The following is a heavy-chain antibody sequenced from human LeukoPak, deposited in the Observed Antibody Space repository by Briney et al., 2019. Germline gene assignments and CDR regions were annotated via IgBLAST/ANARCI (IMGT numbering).Heavy chain of an antibody. J-gene: IGHJ4*02. Sequence: GGSLRLSCAASGFTFDDYGMNWVRQAPGKGLEWVSSISSSSSYIYYADSVKGRFTISRDNAKNSLYLQMNSLRAEDTAVYYCARDSRTIFGVVIASTPFDYWGQGTLVTVSS. CDR3: ARDSRTIFGVVIASTPFDY. V-gene: IGHV3-21*01. CDR1: GFTFDDYG. CDR2: ISSSSSYI. D-gene: IGHD3-3*01.